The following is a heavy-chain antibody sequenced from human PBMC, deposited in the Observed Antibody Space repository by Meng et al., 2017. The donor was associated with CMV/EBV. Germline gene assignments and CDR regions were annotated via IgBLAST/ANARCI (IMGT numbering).Heavy chain of an antibody. CDR1: GLTFSSYA. CDR3: ARSTSGSYYEFDY. CDR2: ISYDGSNK. Sequence: CAASGLTFSSYAMHWVRQAPGKGLEWVAVISYDGSNKYYADSVKGRFTISRDNSKNTLYLQMNSLRAEDTAVYYCARSTSGSYYEFDYWGQGTLVTVSS. V-gene: IGHV3-30*04. D-gene: IGHD1-26*01. J-gene: IGHJ4*02.